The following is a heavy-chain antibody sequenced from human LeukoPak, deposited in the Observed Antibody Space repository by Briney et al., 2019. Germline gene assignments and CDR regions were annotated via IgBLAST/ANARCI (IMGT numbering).Heavy chain of an antibody. Sequence: KSGGSLRLSCAASGFTFSDYYMSWIRLAPGKGLEWLSHISGSSTYTNYADSVKGRFTISRDNAKNSLYLQMNSLRDEDTAVYYCARDRYCSSTSCYDPYYFDYWGQGTLVTVSS. CDR2: ISGSSTYT. V-gene: IGHV3-11*06. CDR1: GFTFSDYY. J-gene: IGHJ4*02. D-gene: IGHD2-2*01. CDR3: ARDRYCSSTSCYDPYYFDY.